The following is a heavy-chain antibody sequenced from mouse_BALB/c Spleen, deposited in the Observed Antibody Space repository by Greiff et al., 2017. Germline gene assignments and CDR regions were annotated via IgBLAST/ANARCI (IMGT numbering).Heavy chain of an antibody. CDR1: GYSITSGYY. J-gene: IGHJ2*01. V-gene: IGHV3-6*02. D-gene: IGHD2-4*01. CDR2: ISYDGSN. CDR3: AREDYYEYEGFDY. Sequence: EVQLQESGPGLVKPSQSLSLTCSVTGYSITSGYYWNWIRQFPGNKLEWMGYISYDGSNNYNPSLKNRISITRDTSKNQFFLKLNSVTTEDTATYYCAREDYYEYEGFDYWGQGTTLTVSS.